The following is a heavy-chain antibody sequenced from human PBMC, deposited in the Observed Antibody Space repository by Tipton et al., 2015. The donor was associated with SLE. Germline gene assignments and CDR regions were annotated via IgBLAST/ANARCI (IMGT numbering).Heavy chain of an antibody. CDR1: GVSISSSNYY. CDR2: VYYDGTT. D-gene: IGHD3-3*01. CDR3: ATRGAFGVVTFFDS. Sequence: TLSLTCSVSGVSISSSNYYWGWIRQSPGKGLAWIGSVYYDGTTYYNPSLKSRVTMSFDTSNNHFSLELRSVTAADTAVYYCATRGAFGVVTFFDSWGQGTLVTVSS. V-gene: IGHV4-39*07. J-gene: IGHJ4*02.